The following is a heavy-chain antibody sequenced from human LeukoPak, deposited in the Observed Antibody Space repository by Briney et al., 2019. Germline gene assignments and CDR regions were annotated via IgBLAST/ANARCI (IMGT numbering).Heavy chain of an antibody. CDR3: ARARWLRFGPTNLDAFDI. Sequence: SETPSLTCTVSGGSISSYYWSWIRQPPGKGLEWIGYIYYSGSTNYNPSLKSRVTISVDTSKNQFSLKLSSVTAADTAVYYCARARWLRFGPTNLDAFDIWGQGTMVTVSS. CDR1: GGSISSYY. J-gene: IGHJ3*02. CDR2: IYYSGST. D-gene: IGHD5-12*01. V-gene: IGHV4-59*01.